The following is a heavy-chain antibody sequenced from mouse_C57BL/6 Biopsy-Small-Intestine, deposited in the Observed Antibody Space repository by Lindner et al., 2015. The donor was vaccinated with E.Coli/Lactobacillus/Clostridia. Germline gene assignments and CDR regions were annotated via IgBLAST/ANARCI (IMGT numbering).Heavy chain of an antibody. J-gene: IGHJ3*01. V-gene: IGHV1-15*01. Sequence: VQLQESGAELVRPGASVKLSCKASGYTFTDYEIHWVKQTPVHGLEWIGAIDPETGGTAYNQKFKGKATLTADKSSSTAYMELCSLTSEDSAVYYCIPVLAYWGQGTLVTVSA. CDR1: GYTFTDYE. CDR2: IDPETGGT. CDR3: IPVLAY.